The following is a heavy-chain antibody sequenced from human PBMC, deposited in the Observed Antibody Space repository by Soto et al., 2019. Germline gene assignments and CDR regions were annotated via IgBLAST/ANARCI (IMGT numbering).Heavy chain of an antibody. D-gene: IGHD3-9*01. J-gene: IGHJ4*02. CDR2: IYYSGST. CDR1: GGSISSSSYY. V-gene: IGHV4-39*01. CDR3: ARLRYFDWLFPTYYFDY. Sequence: SETLSLTCTVSGGSISSSSYYWGWIRQLPGKGLEWIGSIYYSGSTYYNPSLKSRVTISVDTSKNQFSLKLSSVTAADTAVYYCARLRYFDWLFPTYYFDYWGQGTLVTVSS.